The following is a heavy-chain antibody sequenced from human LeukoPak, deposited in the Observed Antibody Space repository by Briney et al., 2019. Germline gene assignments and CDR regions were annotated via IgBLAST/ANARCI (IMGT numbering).Heavy chain of an antibody. V-gene: IGHV1-18*01. CDR2: ISADNGNT. CDR3: SRYFGSSTSSWFDP. J-gene: IGHJ5*02. D-gene: IGHD3-3*01. CDR1: GDTFTSSG. Sequence: GSVRVSCKASGDTFTSSGISWVRQAPGQGREWMGWISADNGNTNYAQKLQGRVTMTTDTSTSTAYMEMRSVRADDTRVYYLSRYFGSSTSSWFDPWGQGTLVTVSS.